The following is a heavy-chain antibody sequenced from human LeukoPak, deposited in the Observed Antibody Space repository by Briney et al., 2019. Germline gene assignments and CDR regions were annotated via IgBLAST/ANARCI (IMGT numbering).Heavy chain of an antibody. D-gene: IGHD3-3*01. Sequence: SETLSLTCTVSGGSISSYYWSWIRQPAGKGLEWIGRIYTSGSTNYNPSLKSRVTISVDKSKSQFSLKLSSVTAADTAVYYCARGSGRTYYYYYYMDVWGKGTTLTVSS. CDR2: IYTSGST. V-gene: IGHV4-4*07. CDR1: GGSISSYY. CDR3: ARGSGRTYYYYYYMDV. J-gene: IGHJ6*03.